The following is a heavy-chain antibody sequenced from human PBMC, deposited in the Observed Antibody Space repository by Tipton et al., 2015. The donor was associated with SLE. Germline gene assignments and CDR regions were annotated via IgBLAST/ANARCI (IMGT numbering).Heavy chain of an antibody. D-gene: IGHD3-9*01. CDR3: ARTNYDILTGYSDY. J-gene: IGHJ4*02. CDR1: GYTFTSYC. CDR2: IIPIFGTA. V-gene: IGHV1-69*13. Sequence: QSGSEVKKPGASVKVSCKASGYTFTSYCMHWVRQAPGQGLEWMGRIIPIFGTANYAQKFQGRVTITADESTSTAYMELSSLRSEDTAVYYCARTNYDILTGYSDYWGQGTLVTVSS.